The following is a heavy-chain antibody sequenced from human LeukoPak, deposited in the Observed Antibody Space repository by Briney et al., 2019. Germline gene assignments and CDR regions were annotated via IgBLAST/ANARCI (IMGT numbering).Heavy chain of an antibody. CDR2: ISSSGGST. D-gene: IGHD2-21*02. CDR1: GFNFTNYA. J-gene: IGHJ5*02. CDR3: AKDGPTAIPSWFDP. Sequence: GGSLRLSCAASGFNFTNYAMSWVRQAPGRGLEWVSLISSSGGSTYYAGSVKGRFTISRDNSKSTLYLQMNSLRAEDTAIYYCAKDGPTAIPSWFDPWGQGTLVTFSS. V-gene: IGHV3-23*01.